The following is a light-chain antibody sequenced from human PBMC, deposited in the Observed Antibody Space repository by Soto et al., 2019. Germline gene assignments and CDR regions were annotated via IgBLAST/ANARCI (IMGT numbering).Light chain of an antibody. J-gene: IGKJ1*01. CDR2: GAS. CDR1: QSVSRN. V-gene: IGKV3-15*01. CDR3: QQYNAWPRT. Sequence: EIVVTQSPATLSVSPGERATLSCRASQSVSRNLAWYQQKPGQAPRLLISGASTRATGIPARFSGSGSGTEFTLTITSLQSEDFAVYYCQQYNAWPRTFGQGTKVEIK.